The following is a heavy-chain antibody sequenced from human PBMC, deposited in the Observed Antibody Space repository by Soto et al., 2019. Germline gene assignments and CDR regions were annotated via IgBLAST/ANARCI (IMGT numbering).Heavy chain of an antibody. D-gene: IGHD3-3*01. CDR3: AAESGGLEWSLGYMDF. CDR1: GFTFTSSA. J-gene: IGHJ6*03. CDR2: IVVGSGNT. V-gene: IGHV1-58*02. Sequence: SVKVSCKASGFTFTSSAMQWVRQARGQRLEWIGWIVVGSGNTNYAQKFQERVTITRDMSTSTAYMELSSLRSEDTAVYYCAAESGGLEWSLGYMDFSGKGTTVTVSS.